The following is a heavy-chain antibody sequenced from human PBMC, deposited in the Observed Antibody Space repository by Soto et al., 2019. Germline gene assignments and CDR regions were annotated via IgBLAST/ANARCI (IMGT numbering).Heavy chain of an antibody. Sequence: SETLSLTCTVSGGSISSYYWSWIRQPPGKGLEWIGYIYYSGSTNYNPSLKSRVTISVDTSKNQFSLKLSSVTGADTAVYYCARGGIAARRGYYYYYMDVWGKGTTVTVSS. CDR1: GGSISSYY. CDR2: IYYSGST. D-gene: IGHD6-6*01. V-gene: IGHV4-59*01. CDR3: ARGGIAARRGYYYYYMDV. J-gene: IGHJ6*03.